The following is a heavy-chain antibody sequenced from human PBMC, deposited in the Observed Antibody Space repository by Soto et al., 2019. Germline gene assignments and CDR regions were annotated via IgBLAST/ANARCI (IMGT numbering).Heavy chain of an antibody. CDR3: ARDLRKFGEFKLFDP. CDR2: ISAYNDNA. D-gene: IGHD3-10*01. V-gene: IGHV1-18*01. J-gene: IGHJ5*02. CDR1: GYTFNNYG. Sequence: QVQLVQSGAEVQKPGASVKVSCMASGYTFNNYGITWVRQAPGQGLEWMGWISAYNDNANYAQKFQGRVTMTTETSTSTAYMELRNLRSDDTAVYYCARDLRKFGEFKLFDPWGQGTLVTVSS.